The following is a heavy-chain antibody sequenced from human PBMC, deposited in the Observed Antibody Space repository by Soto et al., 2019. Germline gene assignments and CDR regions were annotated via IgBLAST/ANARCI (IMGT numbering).Heavy chain of an antibody. D-gene: IGHD1-26*01. CDR1: GGTFSSFA. CDR2: SIPIFGTA. CDR3: ARDLVGAADNYGMDV. J-gene: IGHJ6*02. V-gene: IGHV1-69*01. Sequence: QVQLVQSGAEVKKPGSSLKVSCKASGGTFSSFAITWVRQAPGQGLEWMGGSIPIFGTANYAQKFQGRVTITADESMSTAYMELSSLRYDDTAVYYCARDLVGAADNYGMDVWGQGTTVTVSS.